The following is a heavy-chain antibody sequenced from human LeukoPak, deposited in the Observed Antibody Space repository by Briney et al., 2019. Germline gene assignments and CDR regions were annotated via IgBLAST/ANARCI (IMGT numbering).Heavy chain of an antibody. CDR2: TSYDGTNK. J-gene: IGHJ4*02. CDR3: ARGSWYYDL. Sequence: PGGSLRLSCAASGFTFSSYAMHWVRQALGKGLEWVTITSYDGTNKYYADSVKGRFTISRDNSKNTLYLQMNSLRAEDTAVYYCARGSWYYDLWGQGTLVTVSS. CDR1: GFTFSSYA. V-gene: IGHV3-30*01. D-gene: IGHD6-13*01.